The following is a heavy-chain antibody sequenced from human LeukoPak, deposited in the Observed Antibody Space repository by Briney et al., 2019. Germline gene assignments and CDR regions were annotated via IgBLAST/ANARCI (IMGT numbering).Heavy chain of an antibody. CDR2: IKSKTEGGTT. CDR3: TRDRSYGY. D-gene: IGHD3-10*01. CDR1: GFTFSNAW. J-gene: IGHJ4*02. V-gene: IGHV3-15*01. Sequence: GGSLRLSCAASGFTFSNAWMSWVREAPAKGLEWVGRIKSKTEGGTTDYAAPVKGRFTISRDDSNTTLYLQMNSLKTEDAALYYCTRDRSYGYWGQGTLVTVSS.